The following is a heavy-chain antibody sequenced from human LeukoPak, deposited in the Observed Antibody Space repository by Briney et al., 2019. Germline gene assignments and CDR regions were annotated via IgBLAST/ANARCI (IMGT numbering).Heavy chain of an antibody. CDR2: INPSGGST. Sequence: ASVKVSCKASGYTFTSYYMHWVRQAPGQGLEWMGIINPSGGSTSYAQKFQARVTMTRHTSTSTVYMELSSMRSEDTAVYYCARGVTMVRGVIISAWFDPWGQGTLVTVSS. CDR1: GYTFTSYY. V-gene: IGHV1-46*01. CDR3: ARGVTMVRGVIISAWFDP. D-gene: IGHD3-10*01. J-gene: IGHJ5*01.